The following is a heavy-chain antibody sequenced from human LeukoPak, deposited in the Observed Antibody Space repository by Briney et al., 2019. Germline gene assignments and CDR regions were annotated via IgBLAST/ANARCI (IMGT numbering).Heavy chain of an antibody. J-gene: IGHJ5*02. CDR2: IYPGDSDT. Sequence: GESLQISCQGSGYLFRNYWIGWVRQMPGKGLEWMGIIYPGDSDTRYNPSFQGQVTISADKSINTAYLQWSSLKASDSAMYYCARHGSIGARQNWFDPWGQGTLVTVSS. CDR3: ARHGSIGARQNWFDP. CDR1: GYLFRNYW. D-gene: IGHD6-6*01. V-gene: IGHV5-51*01.